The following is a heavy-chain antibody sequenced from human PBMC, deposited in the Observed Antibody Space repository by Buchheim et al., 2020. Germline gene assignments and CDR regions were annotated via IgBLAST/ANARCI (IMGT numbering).Heavy chain of an antibody. J-gene: IGHJ4*02. CDR2: IYHSGST. D-gene: IGHD3-22*01. V-gene: IGHV4-30-2*01. Sequence: QLQLQESGSGLVKPSQTLSLTCAVSGGSISSGGYSWSWIRQPPGKGLEWIGYIYHSGSTYYNPSLKSRVTISVDMFKKPFSLKLSSVTAADTAVYYCARGSVYYDSSGEFDYWGQGTL. CDR1: GGSISSGGYS. CDR3: ARGSVYYDSSGEFDY.